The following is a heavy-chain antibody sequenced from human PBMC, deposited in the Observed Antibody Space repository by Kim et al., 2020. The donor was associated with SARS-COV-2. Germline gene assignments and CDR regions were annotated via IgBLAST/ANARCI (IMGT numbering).Heavy chain of an antibody. V-gene: IGHV3-11*04. CDR1: GFRFSDYY. CDR2: IDIIGSTI. CDR3: ATHEVTGTTAAFDI. Sequence: GGSLRLSCAASGFRFSDYYMSWIRQAPGKGLEWLSYIDIIGSTIYYADSVKGRFTISRDNAKNSLYMQMNSLRAEDTAVYYCATHEVTGTTAAFDIWGQGTMVTVSS. J-gene: IGHJ3*02. D-gene: IGHD1-20*01.